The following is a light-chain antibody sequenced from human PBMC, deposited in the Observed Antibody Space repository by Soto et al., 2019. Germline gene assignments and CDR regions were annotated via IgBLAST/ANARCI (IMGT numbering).Light chain of an antibody. Sequence: EIVLTQSPATLSLSPGERATLSCRASQSVSSNLAWYQQKPGQAPRLLIYGASARATGIPARFSGSGSGADFTLTISSLQSEDFAVYYCQQYTNWPLAFGGGTQVDI. V-gene: IGKV3-15*01. J-gene: IGKJ4*01. CDR3: QQYTNWPLA. CDR2: GAS. CDR1: QSVSSN.